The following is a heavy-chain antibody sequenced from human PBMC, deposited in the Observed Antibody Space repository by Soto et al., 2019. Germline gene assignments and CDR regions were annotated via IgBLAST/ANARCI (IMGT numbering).Heavy chain of an antibody. CDR3: ARFGATIGIYSYYATDV. CDR1: GGSFSGYY. J-gene: IGHJ6*02. V-gene: IGHV4-34*01. D-gene: IGHD5-12*01. CDR2: INHSGST. Sequence: SETLSLTCAVYGGSFSGYYWSWIRQPPGKGLEWIGEINHSGSTNYNPSLKSRVTISVDTSKNQFSLKLSSVTAADTAVYYCARFGATIGIYSYYATDVWGQGTTVTVSS.